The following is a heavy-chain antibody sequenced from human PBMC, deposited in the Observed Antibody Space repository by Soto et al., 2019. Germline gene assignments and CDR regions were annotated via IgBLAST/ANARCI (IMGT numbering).Heavy chain of an antibody. CDR1: GGTFSSYA. D-gene: IGHD3-3*01. CDR2: IIPIFGTA. V-gene: IGHV1-69*01. J-gene: IGHJ5*02. Sequence: QVQLVQSGAEVKKPGSSVKVSCKASGGTFSSYAISWVRQAPGQGLEWMGGIIPIFGTANYAQKFQGRVTITADESTRTAYMELSSLRSEDTAVYYCARAYYDFWSGYRTDNWFDPWGQGTLVTVSS. CDR3: ARAYYDFWSGYRTDNWFDP.